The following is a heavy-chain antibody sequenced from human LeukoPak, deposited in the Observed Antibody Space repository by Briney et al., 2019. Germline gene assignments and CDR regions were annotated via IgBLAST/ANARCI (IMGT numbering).Heavy chain of an antibody. CDR2: ITHSGST. CDR3: ARVENSAVDIVATTRWYFDY. Sequence: SETLSLTCAVYGGSFSGYYWSWIRQPPGKGLEWIGEITHSGSTNYNPSLKSRVTISVDTSKNQFSLKLSSVTAADTAVYYCARVENSAVDIVATTRWYFDYWGQGTLVTVSS. CDR1: GGSFSGYY. D-gene: IGHD5-12*01. J-gene: IGHJ4*02. V-gene: IGHV4-34*01.